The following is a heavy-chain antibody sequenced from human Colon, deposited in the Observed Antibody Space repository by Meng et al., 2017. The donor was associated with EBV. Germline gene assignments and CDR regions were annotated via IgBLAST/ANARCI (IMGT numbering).Heavy chain of an antibody. CDR2: IVHRGNT. Sequence: ARVHHLGEGLVKPSEPLSRCLLVYGGAVRDYDWTWLRPPPGKGLEWIGEIVHRGNTNYTPSLNSRVTISLDTSKKQFSLKVSSVTAADSAVYYCARRGPSGNFSPWSQGALVTVSS. V-gene: IGHV4-34*12. J-gene: IGHJ5*02. D-gene: IGHD3-10*01. CDR3: ARRGPSGNFSP. CDR1: GGAVRDYD.